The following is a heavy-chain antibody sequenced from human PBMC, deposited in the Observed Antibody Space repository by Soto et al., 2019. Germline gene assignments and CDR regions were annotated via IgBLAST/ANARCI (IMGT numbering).Heavy chain of an antibody. Sequence: GGSLRLSCAGSGFTFSNYAMSWVRQAPGRGLEWVSAISGSGDSTYYADSVKGRFTISRDNSKNTLYLQMNSLRAEDTAVYYCAKDTPQEWLLVFHYWGQGTLVTVSS. V-gene: IGHV3-23*01. CDR1: GFTFSNYA. CDR2: ISGSGDST. D-gene: IGHD3-3*01. J-gene: IGHJ4*02. CDR3: AKDTPQEWLLVFHY.